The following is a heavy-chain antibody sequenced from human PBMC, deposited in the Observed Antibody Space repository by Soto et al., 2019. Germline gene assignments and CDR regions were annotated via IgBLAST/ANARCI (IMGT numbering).Heavy chain of an antibody. CDR3: AKTANGRFSAFDI. V-gene: IGHV3-23*01. CDR1: GFTFSSYA. D-gene: IGHD3-10*01. CDR2: ISGSGGTT. J-gene: IGHJ3*02. Sequence: EVQLLESGGGLVQPGGSLRLSCAASGFTFSSYAMSWVRQAPGKGLEWVSAISGSGGTTYYADSVKGRFTFSRDNSKNTLYLQMNSLRAEDTAVYYCAKTANGRFSAFDIWGQGKMVTVSS.